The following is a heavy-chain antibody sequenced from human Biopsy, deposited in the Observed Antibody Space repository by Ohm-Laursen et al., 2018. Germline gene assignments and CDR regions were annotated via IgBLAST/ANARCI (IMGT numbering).Heavy chain of an antibody. CDR1: GESFSDYY. D-gene: IGHD1-26*01. CDR2: INHRGRS. Sequence: SETLSLTCEVSGESFSDYYWSWIRQSPGKGWDWIGEINHRGRSSYSPSLQSRVTISVDASKNQFPLNMKSVTAADTAVYFCAREGGGLLPIRLTDFWGPGMMVTVSS. CDR3: AREGGGLLPIRLTDF. J-gene: IGHJ4*02. V-gene: IGHV4-34*01.